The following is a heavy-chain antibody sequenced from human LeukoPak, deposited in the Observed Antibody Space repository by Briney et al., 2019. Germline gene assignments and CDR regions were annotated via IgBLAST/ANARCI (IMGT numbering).Heavy chain of an antibody. CDR1: GDSISSRSYY. V-gene: IGHV4-39*01. CDR2: LYYSGST. Sequence: SETLSLTCTVSGDSISSRSYYWAWIRQPPGKGLEWVGSLYYSGSTYYNLSLKSRVTISVDTSKSLFSLKLSSVTAADTAVYYCAREAGIGTYDFDYWGQGTRVTVSS. J-gene: IGHJ4*02. D-gene: IGHD3-16*01. CDR3: AREAGIGTYDFDY.